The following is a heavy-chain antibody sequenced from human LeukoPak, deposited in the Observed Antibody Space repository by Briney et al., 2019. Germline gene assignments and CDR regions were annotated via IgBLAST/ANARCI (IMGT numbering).Heavy chain of an antibody. CDR3: AKDSKIVGPTFRSYHYMDV. CDR2: VSGSGGST. CDR1: GFTFSSYA. V-gene: IGHV3-23*01. D-gene: IGHD1-26*01. J-gene: IGHJ6*03. Sequence: GGSLRLSCAASGFTFSSYAMSWVRQAPGKGLEWVSGVSGSGGSTYYADSVEGRFTISRDNSKKTLYLQMNSLRAEDTAVYYCAKDSKIVGPTFRSYHYMDVWGKGTTVTVSS.